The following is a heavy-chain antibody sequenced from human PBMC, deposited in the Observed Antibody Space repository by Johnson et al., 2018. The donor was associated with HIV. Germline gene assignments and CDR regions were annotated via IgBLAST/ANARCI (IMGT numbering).Heavy chain of an antibody. Sequence: QVQLVESGGGVVQPGKSLRLSCAASGFTFRNYGMHWVRQAPGKGLEWVAVISYDGSNRYSADSVKGRFTISRDNSKNTLYMQMNSLRAEDTAVYYCARAGWLQSRVDAFDIWGQGT. V-gene: IGHV3-30*03. CDR3: ARAGWLQSRVDAFDI. CDR2: ISYDGSNR. J-gene: IGHJ3*02. D-gene: IGHD5-24*01. CDR1: GFTFRNYG.